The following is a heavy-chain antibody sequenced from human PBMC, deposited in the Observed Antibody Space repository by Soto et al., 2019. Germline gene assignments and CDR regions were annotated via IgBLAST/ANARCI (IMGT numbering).Heavy chain of an antibody. CDR2: VSGNGDTT. Sequence: GGSLRLSCAASGFTLSSTYAVSWVRQAPGKGLEWVSVVSGNGDTTFYADSVKGRFTISRGNSKNSLYLQMNSLRADDTALYYCARKLRDEQPYDYWGQGTLVTVSS. J-gene: IGHJ4*02. D-gene: IGHD6-13*01. CDR1: GFTLSSTYA. CDR3: ARKLRDEQPYDY. V-gene: IGHV3-23*01.